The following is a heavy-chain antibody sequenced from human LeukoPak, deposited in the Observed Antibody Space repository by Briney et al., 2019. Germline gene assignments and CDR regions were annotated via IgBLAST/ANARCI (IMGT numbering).Heavy chain of an antibody. D-gene: IGHD3-22*01. J-gene: IGHJ3*02. Sequence: SETLSLTCTVSGGSISSGGYYWSWIRQNPGNGLEWIGYIYYSGSTYYNPSLKSRVTISVDTSKNQFSLKLSSVTAADTAVYYCARASLYYDSQDAFDIWGQGTMVTVSS. CDR2: IYYSGST. V-gene: IGHV4-31*03. CDR1: GGSISSGGYY. CDR3: ARASLYYDSQDAFDI.